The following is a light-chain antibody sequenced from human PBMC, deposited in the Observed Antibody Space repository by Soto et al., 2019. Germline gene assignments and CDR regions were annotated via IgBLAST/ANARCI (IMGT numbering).Light chain of an antibody. CDR3: QQYGSSPDT. V-gene: IGKV3D-20*01. J-gene: IGKJ2*01. CDR1: QSVSRSY. Sequence: EIVLTQSPATLSLSPGERATLSCGASQSVSRSYLAWYQQKPGLAPRLLIYDASSRATGIPDRFSGSGSGTDFTLTISRLEHEDFAVYYCQQYGSSPDTFGQGTKLEIK. CDR2: DAS.